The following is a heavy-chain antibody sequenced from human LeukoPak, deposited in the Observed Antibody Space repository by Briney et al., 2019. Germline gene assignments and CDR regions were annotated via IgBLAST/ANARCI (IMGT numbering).Heavy chain of an antibody. J-gene: IGHJ5*02. CDR3: ARGSSSTGRGHNWFDP. CDR2: INHSGST. CDR1: GGSFSSYY. V-gene: IGHV4-34*01. Sequence: SETLSLTCAVYGGSFSSYYWSWIRQPPGKGLEWIGEINHSGSTNYNPSLKSRVTISVDTSKNQFSLKLSSVTAADTAVYYCARGSSSTGRGHNWFDPWGQGTLVTVSS. D-gene: IGHD2-2*01.